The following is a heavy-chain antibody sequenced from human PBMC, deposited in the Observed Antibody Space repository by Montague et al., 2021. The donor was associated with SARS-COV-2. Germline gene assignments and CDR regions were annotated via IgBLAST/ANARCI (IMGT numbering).Heavy chain of an antibody. V-gene: IGHV4-39*01. D-gene: IGHD3-10*01. Sequence: SETLSLTCTVSGGSISSSSYHWGWIRQPPGKGLDWIGNIFYTGTTYYNPSLKSRVTIFVDTSKNQLSLKLISVAAADTAVYYCARHYGSGFDYWGQGTLLTVSS. CDR1: GGSISSSSYH. CDR3: ARHYGSGFDY. J-gene: IGHJ4*02. CDR2: IFYTGTT.